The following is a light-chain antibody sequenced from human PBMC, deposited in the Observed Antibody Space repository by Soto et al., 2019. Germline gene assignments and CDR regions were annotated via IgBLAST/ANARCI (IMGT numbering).Light chain of an antibody. CDR2: DSS. V-gene: IGKV3-11*01. J-gene: IGKJ4*01. CDR1: QSVRSY. Sequence: EIVLRQSPAILSLSPGDRATLSCRASQSVRSYLAWYQQKPGQAPRLLIHDSSNRATDIPARFSGSGSGTDFTLTISSLEPEDFAVYYCQQRINWPLTFGGGTKVEIK. CDR3: QQRINWPLT.